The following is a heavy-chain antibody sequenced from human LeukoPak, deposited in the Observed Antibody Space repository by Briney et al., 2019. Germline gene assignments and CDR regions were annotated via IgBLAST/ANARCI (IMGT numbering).Heavy chain of an antibody. J-gene: IGHJ3*02. Sequence: GGSLRLSCAASGFTFSSYGMHWVRQAPGKGLEWVAVISYDGSNKYYADPVKGRFTISRDNSKNTLYLQMNSLRAEDTAVYYCARVWGYGSGSYYRINDAFDIWGQGTMVTVSS. D-gene: IGHD3-10*01. V-gene: IGHV3-30*19. CDR2: ISYDGSNK. CDR3: ARVWGYGSGSYYRINDAFDI. CDR1: GFTFSSYG.